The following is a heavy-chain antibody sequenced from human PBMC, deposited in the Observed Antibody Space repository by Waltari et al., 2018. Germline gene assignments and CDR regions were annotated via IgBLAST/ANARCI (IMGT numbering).Heavy chain of an antibody. CDR3: AKDKTGLQYY. V-gene: IGHV3-23*03. CDR1: GLTFSSYA. CDR2: IYSGGST. Sequence: EVQLLESGGGLVQPGGSLRLSCEASGLTFSSYAMSWVRQAPGKGLEWVSVIYSGGSTYYADSVKGRFTISRDNSKNTLYLQMNSLRAEDTAVYYCAKDKTGLQYYWGQGTLVTVSS. D-gene: IGHD7-27*01. J-gene: IGHJ4*02.